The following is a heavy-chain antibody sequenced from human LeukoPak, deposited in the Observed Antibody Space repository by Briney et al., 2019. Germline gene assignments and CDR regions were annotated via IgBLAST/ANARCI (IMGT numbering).Heavy chain of an antibody. Sequence: SETLSLTCTVSGGSISSGGYYWSWIRQHPGQDLEWIGYIYYSGSTYYNPSLKIQVTISVDTSKNQFSLKLSSVTAADTAVYYCASCSGGSCSGYFQHWGQGTLVTVSS. J-gene: IGHJ1*01. CDR3: ASCSGGSCSGYFQH. V-gene: IGHV4-31*01. CDR2: IYYSGST. D-gene: IGHD2-15*01. CDR1: GGSISSGGYY.